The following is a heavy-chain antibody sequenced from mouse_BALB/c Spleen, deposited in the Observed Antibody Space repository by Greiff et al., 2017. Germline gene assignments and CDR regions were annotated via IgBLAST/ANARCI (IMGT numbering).Heavy chain of an antibody. J-gene: IGHJ1*01. Sequence: EVMLVEFGGGLVQPGESLKLSCESNEYEFPSHDMSWVRKTPEKRLELVAAINSDGGSTYYPDTMERRFIISRDNTKKTLYLQMSSLRSEDTALYYCARQGYRYPSYWYFDVWGAGTTVTVSS. CDR3: ARQGYRYPSYWYFDV. D-gene: IGHD2-14*01. CDR2: INSDGGST. V-gene: IGHV5-2*01. CDR1: EYEFPSHD.